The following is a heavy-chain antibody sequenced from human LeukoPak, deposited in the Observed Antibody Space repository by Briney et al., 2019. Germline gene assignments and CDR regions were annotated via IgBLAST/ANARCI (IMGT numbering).Heavy chain of an antibody. CDR3: ARRVAQQLVTYYYYYYYMDV. Sequence: PLETLSLTCAVYGGSFSGYYWSWIRQPPGKGLEWIGEINHSGSTNYNPSLKSRVTISVDTSKNQFSLKLSSVTAADTAVYYCARRVAQQLVTYYYYYYYMDVWGKGTTVTVSS. CDR1: GGSFSGYY. V-gene: IGHV4-34*01. CDR2: INHSGST. D-gene: IGHD6-13*01. J-gene: IGHJ6*03.